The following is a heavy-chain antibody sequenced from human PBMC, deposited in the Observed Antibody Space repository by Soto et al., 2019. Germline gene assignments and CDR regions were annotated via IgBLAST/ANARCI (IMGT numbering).Heavy chain of an antibody. J-gene: IGHJ6*03. CDR1: GGSISSYY. V-gene: IGHV4-59*01. CDR2: IYYSGST. CDR3: ARVLNYYYYMDV. Sequence: SETLSLTRTVSGGSISSYYWSWIRQPPGKGLEWIGYIYYSGSTNYNPSLKSRVTISVDTSKNQFSLKLSSVTAADTAVYYCARVLNYYYYMDVWGKGTPVTVSS.